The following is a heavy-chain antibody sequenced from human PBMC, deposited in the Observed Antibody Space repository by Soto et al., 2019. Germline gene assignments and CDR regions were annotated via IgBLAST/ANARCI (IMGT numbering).Heavy chain of an antibody. CDR3: ARSPGSSDWRDYYYYGMDV. D-gene: IGHD6-19*01. CDR2: MNPNSGYT. CDR1: GYALTSYD. J-gene: IGHJ6*02. V-gene: IGHV1-8*01. Sequence: ASVKVSCKASGYALTSYDINWVRQATGQGLEWMGWMNPNSGYTGYAQKFQGRVTMTRSTSISTAYMELSSLRSEDTAVYYCARSPGSSDWRDYYYYGMDVWG.